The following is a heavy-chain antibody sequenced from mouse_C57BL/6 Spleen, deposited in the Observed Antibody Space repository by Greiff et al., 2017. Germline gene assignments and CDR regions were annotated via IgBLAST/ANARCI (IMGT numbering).Heavy chain of an antibody. J-gene: IGHJ4*01. CDR1: GFTFSDYG. CDR2: ISSGSSTI. V-gene: IGHV5-17*01. Sequence: EVMLVESGGGLVKPGGSLKLSCAASGFTFSDYGMHWVRQAPEQGLEWVAYISSGSSTIYYADTVKGRFTISRDNAKNTLFLQMTSLRSEDTAMYYCARDYGAYAMDYWGQGTSVTVSS. D-gene: IGHD1-1*01. CDR3: ARDYGAYAMDY.